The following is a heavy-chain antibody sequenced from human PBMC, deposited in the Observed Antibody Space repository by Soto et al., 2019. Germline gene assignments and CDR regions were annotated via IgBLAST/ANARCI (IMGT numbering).Heavy chain of an antibody. CDR3: ARGAGSGSQKRYDS. Sequence: QVQLVESGGGVIQPGRSLRLSCAASGFTFSSYDMHWVRQAPGKGLEWVGWINPNSGGTNYAQKFQGRVTLTRDTSISTVHMSLSTLTSDDTAVYYCARGAGSGSQKRYDSWGQGALVTVSS. J-gene: IGHJ4*02. CDR1: GFTFSSYD. CDR2: INPNSGGT. D-gene: IGHD3-10*01. V-gene: IGHV1-2*02.